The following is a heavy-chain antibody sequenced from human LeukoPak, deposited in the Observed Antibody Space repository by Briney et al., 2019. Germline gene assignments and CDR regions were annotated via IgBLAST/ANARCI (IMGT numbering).Heavy chain of an antibody. CDR3: GRQGYTASHYFLDF. CDR2: IYTTGRT. Sequence: SETLSLTCTVSSGSINSYFWGWVRQPPGKGQEWIGRIYTTGRTHCDPSLKSRVTMSVDTSTNQFSLNLRSMTAADTAVYYCGRQGYTASHYFLDFWSQGTLVAVS. CDR1: SGSINSYF. D-gene: IGHD1-26*01. V-gene: IGHV4-4*07. J-gene: IGHJ4*02.